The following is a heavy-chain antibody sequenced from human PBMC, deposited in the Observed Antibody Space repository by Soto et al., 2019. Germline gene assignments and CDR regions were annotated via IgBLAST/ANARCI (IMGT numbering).Heavy chain of an antibody. J-gene: IGHJ6*02. D-gene: IGHD3-9*01. CDR3: AKVVKYDVLTGYYKGPDYYGMDV. CDR2: ISGSGGST. CDR1: GFTFSIYS. Sequence: VGSLRLSCAASGFTFSIYSMNWFRQAPVNGLEWVSLISGSGGSTHYADSVEGRFTISRDNSKNTLYLEMDSLRAEDTAVYYCAKVVKYDVLTGYYKGPDYYGMDVWGQGTTVTVSS. V-gene: IGHV3-23*01.